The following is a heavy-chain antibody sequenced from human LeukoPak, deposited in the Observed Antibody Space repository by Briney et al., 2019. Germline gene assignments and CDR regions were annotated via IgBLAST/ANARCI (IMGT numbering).Heavy chain of an antibody. J-gene: IGHJ4*02. CDR2: ISYDGSNK. CDR3: AKETAAAGLDY. D-gene: IGHD6-13*01. Sequence: PGGSLRLSCAASGFTFSSYAMSWVRQAPGKGLEWVAVISYDGSNKYYADSVKGRFTISRDNSKNTLYLQMNSLRAEDTAVYYCAKETAAAGLDYWGQGTLVTVSS. V-gene: IGHV3-30*18. CDR1: GFTFSSYA.